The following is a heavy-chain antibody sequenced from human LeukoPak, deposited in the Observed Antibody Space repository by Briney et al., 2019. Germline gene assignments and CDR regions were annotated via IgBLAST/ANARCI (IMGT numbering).Heavy chain of an antibody. CDR1: GDTFSSYS. Sequence: ASVKVSCKASGDTFSSYSINWVRQAPGQGPEWMGWVNPDTGNTGLAQKFQGRVTITQNSSLTTVYMELSSLTSEDTAVYYCARRGLVAGIYDLVYGFDLWGQGTMVTVSS. CDR2: VNPDTGNT. D-gene: IGHD3/OR15-3a*01. CDR3: ARRGLVAGIYDLVYGFDL. J-gene: IGHJ3*01. V-gene: IGHV1-8*03.